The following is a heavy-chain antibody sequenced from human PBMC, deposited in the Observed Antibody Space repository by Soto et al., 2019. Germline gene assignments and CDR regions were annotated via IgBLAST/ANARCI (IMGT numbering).Heavy chain of an antibody. D-gene: IGHD3-3*01. CDR2: IKQDGSEK. Sequence: PGGSLRLSCAASGFTFSSYWMHWVRQAPGKGLEWVANIKQDGSEKYYVDSVKGRFTISRDNAKNSLYLQMNSLRAEDTAVYYCARDPGGVFWSGYYKTQFDYWGQGTLVTVSS. J-gene: IGHJ4*02. CDR1: GFTFSSYW. CDR3: ARDPGGVFWSGYYKTQFDY. V-gene: IGHV3-7*05.